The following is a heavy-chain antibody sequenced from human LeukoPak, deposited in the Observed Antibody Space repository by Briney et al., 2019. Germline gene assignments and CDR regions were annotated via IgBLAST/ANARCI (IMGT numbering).Heavy chain of an antibody. CDR2: INHSGRT. CDR1: GGSFSGDY. CDR3: AREGFGELSHFDY. D-gene: IGHD3-10*01. V-gene: IGHV4-34*01. J-gene: IGHJ4*02. Sequence: PSETLSLTCVVYGGSFSGDYWSWIRQPPGRGLEWIGEINHSGRTNYNPSLKSRVTISVDTSKNQFSLKLSSVTAADTAVYYCAREGFGELSHFDYWGQGTLVTVSP.